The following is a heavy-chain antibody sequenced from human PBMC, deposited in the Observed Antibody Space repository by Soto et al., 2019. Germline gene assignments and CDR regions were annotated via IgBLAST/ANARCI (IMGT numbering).Heavy chain of an antibody. J-gene: IGHJ6*02. V-gene: IGHV4-4*07. Sequence: SETLSLTCTVSGGSISSYYWSWIRQPAGKGLEWIGRIYTSGSTNYNPSLKSRVTMSVDTSKNQFSLKLSSVTAADTAVYYCLRDRGYSGYEGIDYYGMDVWGQGTTVTVSS. CDR2: IYTSGST. CDR1: GGSISSYY. CDR3: LRDRGYSGYEGIDYYGMDV. D-gene: IGHD5-12*01.